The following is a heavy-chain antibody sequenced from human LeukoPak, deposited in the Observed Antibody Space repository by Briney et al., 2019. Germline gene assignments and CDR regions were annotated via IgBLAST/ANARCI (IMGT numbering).Heavy chain of an antibody. Sequence: SETLSLTCTVSGGSISSYYWSWIRQPPGKGLEWIGYIYYSGSTNYNPSLKSRVTISVDTSKNQFSLKLSSVTAADTAVYYCARTEGSSGGGYYYYYGMDVWGQGTTVTVSS. J-gene: IGHJ6*02. CDR1: GGSISSYY. CDR3: ARTEGSSGGGYYYYYGMDV. CDR2: IYYSGST. D-gene: IGHD6-19*01. V-gene: IGHV4-59*01.